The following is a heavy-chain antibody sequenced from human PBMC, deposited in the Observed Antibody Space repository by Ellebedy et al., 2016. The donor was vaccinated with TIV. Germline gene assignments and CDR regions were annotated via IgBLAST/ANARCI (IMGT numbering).Heavy chain of an antibody. V-gene: IGHV4-31*03. D-gene: IGHD3-22*01. CDR2: IYYSGST. J-gene: IGHJ6*02. CDR1: GGSISSGGYY. Sequence: SETLSLTCTVSGGSISSGGYYWSWIRQHPGKGLEWIGYIYYSGSTYYNPSFRSRVTISVDTSKNQFSLKLSSVTAADTAVYYCAREGLSSGYYFGMDVWGQGTTVTVSS. CDR3: AREGLSSGYYFGMDV.